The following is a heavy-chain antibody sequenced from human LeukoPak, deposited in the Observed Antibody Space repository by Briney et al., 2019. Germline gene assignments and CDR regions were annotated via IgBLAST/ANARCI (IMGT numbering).Heavy chain of an antibody. Sequence: ASVKVSCKASGYTFTSYYMHWVRQAPGQGLEWMGIINPSGGSTSYAQKFQGRVTMTRDTSTSTVYMEQRSVRSEDTAEYYCARAGYVAMVYDILAVAEYFQHWPQGTLVPVPS. V-gene: IGHV1-46*01. CDR3: ARAGYVAMVYDILAVAEYFQH. J-gene: IGHJ1*01. D-gene: IGHD2-8*01. CDR1: GYTFTSYY. CDR2: INPSGGST.